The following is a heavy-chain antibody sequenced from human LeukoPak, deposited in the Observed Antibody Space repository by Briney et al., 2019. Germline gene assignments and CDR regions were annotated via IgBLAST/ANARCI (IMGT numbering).Heavy chain of an antibody. CDR2: IIPILGIA. J-gene: IGHJ3*02. CDR3: ANDYGDADDAFDI. CDR1: GGTFSSYA. D-gene: IGHD4-17*01. V-gene: IGHV1-69*04. Sequence: SVKVSCKASGGTFSSYAISWVRQAPGQGLEWMGRIIPILGIANYAQKFQGRVTITADKSTSTAYMELSSLRSEDTAVYYCANDYGDADDAFDIWGQGTMVTVSS.